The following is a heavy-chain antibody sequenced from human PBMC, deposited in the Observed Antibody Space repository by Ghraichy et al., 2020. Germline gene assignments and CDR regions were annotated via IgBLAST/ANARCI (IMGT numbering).Heavy chain of an antibody. J-gene: IGHJ5*02. V-gene: IGHV1-46*01. D-gene: IGHD2-2*01. CDR3: ARAVGAVVVPAAINGGWFDP. Sequence: ASVKVSCKASGYTFTSYYMHWVRQAPGQGLEWMGIINPSGGSTSYAQKFQGRVTMTRDTSTSTVYMELSSLRSEDTAVYYCARAVGAVVVPAAINGGWFDPWGQGTLVTVSS. CDR2: INPSGGST. CDR1: GYTFTSYY.